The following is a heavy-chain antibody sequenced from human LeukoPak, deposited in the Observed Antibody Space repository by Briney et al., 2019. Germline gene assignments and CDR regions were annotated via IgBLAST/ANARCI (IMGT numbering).Heavy chain of an antibody. V-gene: IGHV1-2*04. J-gene: IGHJ6*02. D-gene: IGHD6-13*01. CDR3: ARDPHLAAAGKGPYYYGMDV. Sequence: ASVKVSCKASGYTFTGYYMHWVRQAPGQGLEWMGWINPNSGGTNYAQKFQGWVTMTTDTSTSIAYMELRSLRSDDTAVYYCARDPHLAAAGKGPYYYGMDVWGQGTTVTVSS. CDR2: INPNSGGT. CDR1: GYTFTGYY.